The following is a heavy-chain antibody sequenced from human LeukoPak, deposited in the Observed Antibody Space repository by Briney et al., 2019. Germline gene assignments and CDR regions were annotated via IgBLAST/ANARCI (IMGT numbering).Heavy chain of an antibody. J-gene: IGHJ3*02. CDR2: ISYDGSNK. CDR1: GFTFSSYA. D-gene: IGHD3-22*01. V-gene: IGHV3-30-3*01. Sequence: GGSLRLSCAASGFTFSSYAMHWVRQAPGKGLEWVAVISYDGSNKYYADSVKGRFTISRDNSKNTLYLQMNSLRAEDTAVYYCARPYYDSSGYYWEAFDIWGQGTVVTVSS. CDR3: ARPYYDSSGYYWEAFDI.